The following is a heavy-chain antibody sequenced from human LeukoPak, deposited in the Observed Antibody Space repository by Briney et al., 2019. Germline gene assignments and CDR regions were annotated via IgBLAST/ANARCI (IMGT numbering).Heavy chain of an antibody. V-gene: IGHV1-18*01. D-gene: IGHD6-19*01. CDR2: ISAYNGNT. CDR3: ARDEAVAATGSLNWFDP. J-gene: IGHJ5*02. CDR1: GYTFTTHG. Sequence: GASVKVSCKSSGYTFTTHGISWVRQAPGQGLEWMGWISAYNGNTNYAQKLQGRVTMTTDTSTSTAYMELRSLRSDDTAVYYCARDEAVAATGSLNWFDPWGQGTLVTVSS.